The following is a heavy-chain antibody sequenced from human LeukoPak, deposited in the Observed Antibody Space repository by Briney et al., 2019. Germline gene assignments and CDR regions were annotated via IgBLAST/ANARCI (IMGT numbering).Heavy chain of an antibody. CDR3: AKAQLGGYNYAPLDS. V-gene: IGHV3-23*01. CDR1: GFPFSLYG. CDR2: SSGDGRT. J-gene: IGHJ4*02. Sequence: PGGSLRLSCAASGFPFSLYGMNWVRQAPGKGLEWVSVSSGDGRTYYADSVKGRFTISRDDSENTGYLQMNGLRAGDTAVYYRAKAQLGGYNYAPLDSWGQGTLVTVSS. D-gene: IGHD5-18*01.